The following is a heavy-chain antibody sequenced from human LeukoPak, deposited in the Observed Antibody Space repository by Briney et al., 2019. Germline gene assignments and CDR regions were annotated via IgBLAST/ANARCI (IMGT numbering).Heavy chain of an antibody. V-gene: IGHV1-3*01. D-gene: IGHD5-24*01. CDR1: GYTFTSYA. CDR3: ARDEMATIDFDY. Sequence: ASVKVSCKASGYTFTSYAMHWVRQAPGQRLEWMGWINAGNGNTKYSQKFQGRVTITRDTSASTAYMELSSLRSEDTAVCYCARDEMATIDFDYWGQGTLVTVSS. CDR2: INAGNGNT. J-gene: IGHJ4*02.